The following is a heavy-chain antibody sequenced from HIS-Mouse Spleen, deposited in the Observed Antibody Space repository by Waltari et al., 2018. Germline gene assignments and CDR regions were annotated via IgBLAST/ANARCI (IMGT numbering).Heavy chain of an antibody. CDR2: IYYSGST. V-gene: IGHV4-39*07. CDR1: GGASSSSSYY. D-gene: IGHD6-13*01. J-gene: IGHJ2*01. Sequence: QLQLQESGPGLVKPSETLSLTCTVSGGASSSSSYYWGWIRHPPGKGLEWIGSIYYSGSTYYNPSLKSRVTISVDTSKNQFSLKLSSVTAADTAVYYCAREIPYSSSWYDWYFDLWGRGTLVTVSS. CDR3: AREIPYSSSWYDWYFDL.